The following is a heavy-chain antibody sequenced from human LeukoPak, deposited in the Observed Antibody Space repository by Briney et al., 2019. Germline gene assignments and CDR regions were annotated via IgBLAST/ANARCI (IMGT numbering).Heavy chain of an antibody. CDR3: AKDRDVTTVTYSLNWFDP. J-gene: IGHJ5*02. V-gene: IGHV3-30*02. D-gene: IGHD4-17*01. CDR1: GFTFSSYG. CDR2: IRYDGSNK. Sequence: PGGSLRLSCAASGFTFSSYGMHWVRQAPGKGLEWVAFIRYDGSNKYYADSVKGRFTISRDNSKNTLYLQMNSLRAEDTAVYYCAKDRDVTTVTYSLNWFDPWGQGTLVTVSS.